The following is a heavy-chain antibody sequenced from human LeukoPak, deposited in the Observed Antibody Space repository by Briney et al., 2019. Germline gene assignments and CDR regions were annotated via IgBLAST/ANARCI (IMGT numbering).Heavy chain of an antibody. D-gene: IGHD1-26*01. V-gene: IGHV4-34*01. CDR2: INYSGST. Sequence: PSETLSLTCAVYGGSLSGYYWSWIRQPPGKGLEWIGEINYSGSTNYNPSLKSRVTISVDTSKNQFSLKLSSVTAADTAVYYCARESGIVGDYDYWGQGTLVTVSS. CDR1: GGSLSGYY. J-gene: IGHJ4*02. CDR3: ARESGIVGDYDY.